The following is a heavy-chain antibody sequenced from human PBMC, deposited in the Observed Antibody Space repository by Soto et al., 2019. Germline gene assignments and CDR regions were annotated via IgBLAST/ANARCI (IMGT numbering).Heavy chain of an antibody. CDR2: TYYRSKWYN. D-gene: IGHD6-19*01. CDR3: ARDQKQWLVTYYYYYMDV. CDR1: GESVSSNSAA. V-gene: IGHV6-1*01. Sequence: SQTLSLTCAISGESVSSNSAAWNWIRQSPSRGLEWLGRTYYRSKWYNDYAVSVKSRITINPDTSKNQFSLQLNSVTPEDTAVYYCARDQKQWLVTYYYYYMDVWGKGTTVTVSS. J-gene: IGHJ6*03.